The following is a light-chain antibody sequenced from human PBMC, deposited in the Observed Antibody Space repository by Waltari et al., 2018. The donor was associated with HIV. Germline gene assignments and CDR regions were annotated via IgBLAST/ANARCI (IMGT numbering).Light chain of an antibody. V-gene: IGKV3-20*01. CDR1: QSSGTY. Sequence: EIVLTQSPGTLSLSPGERATLSCRASQSSGTYLAWYQPKLGQAPRRHIYGPSNRATGIPDRFSGRGSGTDFTLTISRLEPEDSAMYYCQQYGTSPYTFGQGTKLEIK. CDR3: QQYGTSPYT. J-gene: IGKJ2*01. CDR2: GPS.